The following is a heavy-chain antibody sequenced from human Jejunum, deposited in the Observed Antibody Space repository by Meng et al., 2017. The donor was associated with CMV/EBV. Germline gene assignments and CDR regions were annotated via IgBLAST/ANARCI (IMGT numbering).Heavy chain of an antibody. CDR1: GFTVSTDY. V-gene: IGHV3-53*01. CDR2: SYSGSST. J-gene: IGHJ3*02. CDR3: ARFSIVGRTNAFDI. D-gene: IGHD1-26*01. Sequence: SGFTVSTDYMSWVRQAPGKGREWVSSSYSGSSTDYADSVKGRFTISRDNTKNTLILQMNNLRHEDTALYYCARFSIVGRTNAFDIWGHGTRVTVSS.